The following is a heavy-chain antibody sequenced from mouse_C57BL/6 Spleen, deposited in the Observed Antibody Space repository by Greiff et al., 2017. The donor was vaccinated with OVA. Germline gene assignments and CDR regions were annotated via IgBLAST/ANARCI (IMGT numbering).Heavy chain of an antibody. CDR3: TNDGYPAWFAY. V-gene: IGHV14-4*01. J-gene: IGHJ3*01. CDR1: GFNIKDDY. D-gene: IGHD2-3*01. CDR2: IDPENGDT. Sequence: VQLQQSGAELVRPGASVKLSCTASGFNIKDDYMHWVKQRPEQGLEWIGWIDPENGDTEYASKFQGKATITADTSSNTAYLQLSSLTSEDTAVYYCTNDGYPAWFAYWGQGTLVTVSA.